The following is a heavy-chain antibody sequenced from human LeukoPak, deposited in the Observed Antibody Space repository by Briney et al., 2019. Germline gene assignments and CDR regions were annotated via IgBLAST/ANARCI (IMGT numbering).Heavy chain of an antibody. D-gene: IGHD6-13*01. V-gene: IGHV3-33*01. CDR3: ARVASIAADGEAFDI. CDR2: IWYDGSNK. Sequence: QPGRSLRLSCAASGFTFSSYGMHWVRQAPGKGLEWVAVIWYDGSNKYYADSVKGRFTISRDNSKNTLYLQMNSLRAEDTAVYYCARVASIAADGEAFDIWGQGTMVTVSS. J-gene: IGHJ3*02. CDR1: GFTFSSYG.